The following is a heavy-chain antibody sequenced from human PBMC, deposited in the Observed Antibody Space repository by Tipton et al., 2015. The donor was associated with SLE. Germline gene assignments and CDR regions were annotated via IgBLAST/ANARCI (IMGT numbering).Heavy chain of an antibody. V-gene: IGHV4-59*01. CDR2: IYYSGYT. CDR1: GGSIGSFY. CDR3: ARNVYSSSHFDL. D-gene: IGHD6-13*01. J-gene: IGHJ2*01. Sequence: TLSLTCTVSGGSIGSFYWSWIRQPPGKGLEWVGYIYYSGYTNYNPSLKSRVTIAVDTSKIQFSLKLSSVTAADTAVYYCARNVYSSSHFDLWGRCTLATVSS.